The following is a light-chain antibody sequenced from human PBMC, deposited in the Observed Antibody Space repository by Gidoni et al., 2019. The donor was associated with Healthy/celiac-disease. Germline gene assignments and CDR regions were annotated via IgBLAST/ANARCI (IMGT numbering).Light chain of an antibody. CDR1: QSISSY. J-gene: IGKJ2*01. CDR3: QQSYSTRMYT. CDR2: AAS. V-gene: IGKV1-39*01. Sequence: DIQMTQSPSSLSASVGDRVTITCRASQSISSYLNWYQQKPGKAPKLLIYAASSLQSGVPSRFSGSGSGTDFTLTLSSLQPEDFATYYCQQSYSTRMYTFXXXTKLEIK.